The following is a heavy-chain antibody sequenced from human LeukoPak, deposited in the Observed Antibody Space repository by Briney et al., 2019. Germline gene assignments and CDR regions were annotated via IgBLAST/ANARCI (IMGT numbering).Heavy chain of an antibody. J-gene: IGHJ6*03. Sequence: GGSLRLSCAASGFTFSDYYMSWIRQAPGKGMEWVSYISSSCSTIYYADSGKGRFTISRVNGNNSLFLQMNSLRTSDTAVYSCAGVHGGLYYMDVWGKGTTVTVSS. CDR2: ISSSCSTI. D-gene: IGHD3-16*01. CDR3: AGVHGGLYYMDV. CDR1: GFTFSDYY. V-gene: IGHV3-11*04.